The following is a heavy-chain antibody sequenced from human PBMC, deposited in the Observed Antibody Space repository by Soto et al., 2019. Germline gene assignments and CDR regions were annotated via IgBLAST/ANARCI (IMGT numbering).Heavy chain of an antibody. CDR3: AGRASRYYYDSSGYFDY. J-gene: IGHJ4*02. D-gene: IGHD3-22*01. CDR1: GGSISSYY. V-gene: IGHV4-59*01. Sequence: PSETLSLTCTVSGGSISSYYWSWIRQPPGKGLEWIGYIYYSGSTNYNPSLKSRVTISVDTSKNQFSLKLSSATAADTAVYYCAGRASRYYYDSSGYFDYWGQGTLVTVSS. CDR2: IYYSGST.